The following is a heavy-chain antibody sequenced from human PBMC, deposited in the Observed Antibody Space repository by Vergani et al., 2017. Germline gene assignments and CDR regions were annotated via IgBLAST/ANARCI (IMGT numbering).Heavy chain of an antibody. CDR2: ISGSGLST. Sequence: EVQLLESGGGLGQPGGSLRLSCAVSGFTFSTNAMSWVRQAPGKGLAWVSAISGSGLSTYYADSVKGRFTISRDNSKNTLYLQMNSLRAEDTAVYYCAKWSNGNTFDYWGQGTLVTVSS. D-gene: IGHD1/OR15-1a*01. J-gene: IGHJ4*02. CDR1: GFTFSTNA. V-gene: IGHV3-23*01. CDR3: AKWSNGNTFDY.